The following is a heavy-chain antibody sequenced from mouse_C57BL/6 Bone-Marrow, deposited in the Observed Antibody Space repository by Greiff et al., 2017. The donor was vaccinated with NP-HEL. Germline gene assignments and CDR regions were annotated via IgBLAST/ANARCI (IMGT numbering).Heavy chain of an antibody. J-gene: IGHJ1*03. CDR1: GFSLTSYG. Sequence: VKLVESGPGLVAPSQSLSITSTVPGFSLTSYGVDWVRQSPGKGLEWLGVIWGVGSTNYNSALKSRLSISKDNSKSQVFLKMNSLQTDDTAMYYCASEYFDVWGTGTTVTVSS. V-gene: IGHV2-6*01. CDR3: ASEYFDV. CDR2: IWGVGST.